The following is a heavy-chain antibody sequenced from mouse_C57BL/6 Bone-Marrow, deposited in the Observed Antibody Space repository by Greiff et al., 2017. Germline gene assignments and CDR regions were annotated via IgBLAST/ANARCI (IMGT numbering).Heavy chain of an antibody. D-gene: IGHD1-1*01. V-gene: IGHV14-2*01. Sequence: VQLQQSGAGLVKPGASVKLSCTASGFNIKDYYMHWVKQRTEKGLEWLGRIAPEDGDTNYAPKLQGTATIAAEPASYTAYLQRSSLTSEDTAVYYCAYYDGSRTRYFDVGGTAPTVTGSS. J-gene: IGHJ1*03. CDR3: AYYDGSRTRYFDV. CDR1: GFNIKDYY. CDR2: IAPEDGDT.